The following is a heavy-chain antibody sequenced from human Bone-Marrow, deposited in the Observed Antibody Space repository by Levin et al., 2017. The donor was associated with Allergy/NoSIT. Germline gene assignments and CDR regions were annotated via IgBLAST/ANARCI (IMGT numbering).Heavy chain of an antibody. CDR1: GVSISNYY. J-gene: IGHJ6*02. D-gene: IGHD2-2*01. V-gene: IGHV4-59*08. Sequence: SETLSLTCTVSGVSISNYYWSWIRQPPGKGLEWIGYLYNSGSTKYNPSLHSRVTISEDTSNNHFSLNLSSVTAADTAVYYCARLDIVVVPSAVRGAYYGLDVWGQGATVTVSS. CDR2: LYNSGST. CDR3: ARLDIVVVPSAVRGAYYGLDV.